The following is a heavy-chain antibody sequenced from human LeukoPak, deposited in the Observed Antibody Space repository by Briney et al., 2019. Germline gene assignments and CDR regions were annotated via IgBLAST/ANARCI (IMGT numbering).Heavy chain of an antibody. CDR2: IYYSGST. J-gene: IGHJ4*02. V-gene: IGHV4-59*01. Sequence: SETLSLTCTVSGGSISSYYWSWIRQPPGKGLEWIGCIYYSGSTNYNPSLKSRVTISVDTSKNQFSLKLSSVTAADTAVYYCARGGDSSGYYYPNFDYWGQGTLVTVSS. D-gene: IGHD3-22*01. CDR1: GGSISSYY. CDR3: ARGGDSSGYYYPNFDY.